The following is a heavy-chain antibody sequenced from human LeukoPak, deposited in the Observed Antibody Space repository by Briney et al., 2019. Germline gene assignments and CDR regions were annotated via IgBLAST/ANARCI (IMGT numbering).Heavy chain of an antibody. CDR2: INPSGGST. D-gene: IGHD3-10*01. J-gene: IGHJ4*02. CDR3: AKSQLIGSYHPPGY. V-gene: IGHV1-46*01. CDR1: GYTFTSYY. Sequence: GASVKVSCKASGYTFTSYYIHWVRQAPGQGLEWMGLINPSGGSTNYAQKFQGRVTMTRDTSTSTVYMELSSLRPEDTAVYYCAKSQLIGSYHPPGYWGQGTLVTVSS.